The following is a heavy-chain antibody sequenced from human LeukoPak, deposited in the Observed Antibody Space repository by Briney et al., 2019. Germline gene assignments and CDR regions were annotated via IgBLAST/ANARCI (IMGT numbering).Heavy chain of an antibody. CDR1: GFTFSSYS. Sequence: PGGSLRLSCAASGFTFSSYSMNWVRQAPGKGLEWVSSISTTSSYIYYADSVKGRFTISRDNSKNTLYLQMNSLRAEDTAVYYCAKTGGDFWSGYWGNYYYYYMDVWGKGTTVTVSS. V-gene: IGHV3-21*01. J-gene: IGHJ6*03. D-gene: IGHD3-3*01. CDR3: AKTGGDFWSGYWGNYYYYYMDV. CDR2: ISTTSSYI.